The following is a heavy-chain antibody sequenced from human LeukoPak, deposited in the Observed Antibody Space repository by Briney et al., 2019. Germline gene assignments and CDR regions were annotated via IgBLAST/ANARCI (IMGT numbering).Heavy chain of an antibody. V-gene: IGHV1-8*01. CDR3: ARGRGRRWPTDY. Sequence: ASVKVSCKASGYTFTSYDINWVRQATGQGLEWMGWMNPNSGNTGYAQKFQGRVTMTRNTSISTAYMELSSLRSGDTAVYYCARGRGRRWPTDYWGQGTLVTVSS. D-gene: IGHD5-24*01. J-gene: IGHJ4*02. CDR2: MNPNSGNT. CDR1: GYTFTSYD.